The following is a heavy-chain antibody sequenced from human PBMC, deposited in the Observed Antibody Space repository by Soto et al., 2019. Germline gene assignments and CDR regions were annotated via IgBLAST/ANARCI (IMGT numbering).Heavy chain of an antibody. CDR3: ARHVNPWAQGAFDI. V-gene: IGHV4-39*01. D-gene: IGHD7-27*01. CDR1: GGSISSSSYY. Sequence: SETLSLTCTVSGGSISSSSYYWGWIRQPPGKGLEWIGSIYYSGSTYYNPSLKSRVTISVDTSKNQFSLKLSSVTAADTAVYYCARHVNPWAQGAFDIWGQGTMFTVSS. J-gene: IGHJ3*02. CDR2: IYYSGST.